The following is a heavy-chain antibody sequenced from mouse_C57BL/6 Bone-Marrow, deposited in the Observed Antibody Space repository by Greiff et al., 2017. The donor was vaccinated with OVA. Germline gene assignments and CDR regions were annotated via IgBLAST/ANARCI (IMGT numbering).Heavy chain of an antibody. Sequence: QVQLQQSGAELVRPGSSVKLSCKASGYTFTSYWMHWVKQRPIQGLEWIGNIDPSDSETHYNQKFKDKATLTVDKSSSTAYMQLSSLTSEDSAVYYCARVVTTGDYFDYWGQGTTLTVSS. CDR3: ARVVTTGDYFDY. CDR2: IDPSDSET. J-gene: IGHJ2*01. CDR1: GYTFTSYW. D-gene: IGHD2-2*01. V-gene: IGHV1-52*01.